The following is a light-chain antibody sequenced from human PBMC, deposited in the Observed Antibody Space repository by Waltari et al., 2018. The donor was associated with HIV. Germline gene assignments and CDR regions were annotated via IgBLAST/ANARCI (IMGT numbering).Light chain of an antibody. CDR2: VGT. CDR1: NNDVGGYNY. V-gene: IGLV2-11*01. J-gene: IGLJ2*01. CDR3: CSYAGSYSFVF. Sequence: QPALTQPRPVSGSPGQSVTISCSGTNNDVGGYNYVSWYQQLTGKAPKLIIYVGTKRPSGVPDRVSGSKSGNTTSLTISGLQADDEADYHCCSYAGSYSFVFFGGGTKLTVL.